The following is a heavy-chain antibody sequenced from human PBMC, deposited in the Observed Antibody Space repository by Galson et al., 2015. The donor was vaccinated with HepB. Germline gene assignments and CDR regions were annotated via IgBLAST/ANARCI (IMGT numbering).Heavy chain of an antibody. V-gene: IGHV3-43*01. Sequence: SLRLSCAASGFTFDDYTMHWVRQAPGQGLEWVSLINWEGTKTHYADSVKGRFTISRDNSQNSLYLQMNSLRTEDTALYYCAKVVTDSSRDRDGFDLWGRGTLVTVSS. CDR1: GFTFDDYT. D-gene: IGHD5-18*01. J-gene: IGHJ3*01. CDR2: INWEGTKT. CDR3: AKVVTDSSRDRDGFDL.